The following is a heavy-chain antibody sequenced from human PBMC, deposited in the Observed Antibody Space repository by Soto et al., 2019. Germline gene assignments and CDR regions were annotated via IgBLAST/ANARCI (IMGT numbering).Heavy chain of an antibody. D-gene: IGHD2-15*01. CDR3: AIEYCSGGTCYYYGMDV. CDR2: IWYDGSNK. CDR1: GFTFSTYG. J-gene: IGHJ6*02. Sequence: QVQLVESGGGVVQPGRSLRLSCAASGFTFSTYGMHWVRQAPGKGLEWVAVIWYDGSNKYYADSVKGRFTISRDNSKNTLNLKMNILRDEYMVVYYCAIEYCSGGTCYYYGMDVWGQGTRVTVSS. V-gene: IGHV3-33*01.